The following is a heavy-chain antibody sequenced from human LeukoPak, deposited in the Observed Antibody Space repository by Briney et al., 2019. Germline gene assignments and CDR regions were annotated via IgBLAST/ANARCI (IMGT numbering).Heavy chain of an antibody. Sequence: PGGSLRLSCAASGFTFSSYAMHWVRQAPGKGLEWVAAISYDGSNKYYADSVKGRFTISRDNSKNTLYLQMNSLRAEDTAVYYCARDLSSGWYQWTYYYYGMDVWGQGTTVTVSS. CDR2: ISYDGSNK. D-gene: IGHD6-19*01. CDR3: ARDLSSGWYQWTYYYYGMDV. CDR1: GFTFSSYA. J-gene: IGHJ6*02. V-gene: IGHV3-30-3*01.